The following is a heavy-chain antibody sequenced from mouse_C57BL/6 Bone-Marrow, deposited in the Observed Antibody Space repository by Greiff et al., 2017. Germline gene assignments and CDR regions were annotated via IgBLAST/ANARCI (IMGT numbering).Heavy chain of an antibody. Sequence: QVQLQQPGAELVKPGASVKLSCKASGYTFTSYWMHWVKQRPGQGLEWIGMIHPNSGSTNYNEKFKSKATLTVAKSSSTAYMQLSSLTSEDSAVYYCARAEIYGGNGFAIWGQGARATVSA. CDR3: ARAEIYGGNGFAI. CDR2: IHPNSGST. J-gene: IGHJ3*01. D-gene: IGHD2-1*01. CDR1: GYTFTSYW. V-gene: IGHV1-64*01.